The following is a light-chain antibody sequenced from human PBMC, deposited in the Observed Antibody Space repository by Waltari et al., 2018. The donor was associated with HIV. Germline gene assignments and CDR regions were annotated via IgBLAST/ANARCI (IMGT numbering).Light chain of an antibody. J-gene: IGKJ4*01. Sequence: DIQLTQSPSFLSASVGDRVTITCRASQGISSHLAWYQQKPGKAPILLIYGPSTLESGVPSRFRGSRSGTQFTLTISSLQPEDFATYYCQQFNSYPVTFGGGTKVEIK. CDR1: QGISSH. CDR3: QQFNSYPVT. CDR2: GPS. V-gene: IGKV1-9*01.